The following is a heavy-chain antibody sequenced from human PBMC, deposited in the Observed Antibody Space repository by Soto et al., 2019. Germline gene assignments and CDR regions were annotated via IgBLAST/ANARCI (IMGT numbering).Heavy chain of an antibody. D-gene: IGHD6-13*01. CDR1: GYTFTGYY. CDR3: ARGRFTAAAGLAAFDI. J-gene: IGHJ3*02. CDR2: INPNSGGT. Sequence: ASVKISCKASGYTFTGYYMHWVRQAPGQGLEWMGWINPNSGGTNYAQKFQGWVTMTRDTSISTAYMELSRLRSDDTAVYYCARGRFTAAAGLAAFDIWGQGTMVTVSS. V-gene: IGHV1-2*04.